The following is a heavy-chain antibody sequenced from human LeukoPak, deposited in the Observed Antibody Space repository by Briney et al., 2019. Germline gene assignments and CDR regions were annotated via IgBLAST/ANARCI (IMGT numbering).Heavy chain of an antibody. V-gene: IGHV3-30*18. D-gene: IGHD1-1*01. J-gene: IGHJ3*02. CDR1: GFTFSNYV. Sequence: GGSLRLSCAASGFTFSNYVMGWVRQAPGKGLEWVAVISYDGSNKYYADSVKGRFTISRDNSKNTLYLQMNSLRAEDTAVYYCAKEVQVERRKDGFDIWGQGTMVTVSS. CDR2: ISYDGSNK. CDR3: AKEVQVERRKDGFDI.